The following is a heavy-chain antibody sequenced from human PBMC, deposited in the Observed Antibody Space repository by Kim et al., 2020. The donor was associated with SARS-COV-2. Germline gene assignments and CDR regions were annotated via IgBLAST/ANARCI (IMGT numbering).Heavy chain of an antibody. CDR1: GFTFSSYA. CDR2: ISYDGSNK. V-gene: IGHV3-30*04. CDR3: AREGRWGYSYGPDAFDI. D-gene: IGHD5-18*01. Sequence: GGSLRLSCAASGFTFSSYAMHWVRQAPGKGLEWVAVISYDGSNKYYADSVKGRFTISRDNSKNTLYLQMNSLRAEDTAVYYCAREGRWGYSYGPDAFDIWGQGTMVTVSS. J-gene: IGHJ3*02.